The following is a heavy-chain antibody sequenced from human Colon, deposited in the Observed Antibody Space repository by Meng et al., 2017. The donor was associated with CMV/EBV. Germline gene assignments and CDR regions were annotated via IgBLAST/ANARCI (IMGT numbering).Heavy chain of an antibody. D-gene: IGHD2-2*02. V-gene: IGHV1-69*10. CDR2: VLPVLDVG. Sequence: SVKVSCKASGGTFSTNAITWVRQAPGHGLEWMGGVLPVLDVGHHAQKFQGRVTITADKSTSTAYMELSSLRSDDTAVYYCAREVWDDCSSTSCYILGDYWGQGTLVTVSS. CDR3: AREVWDDCSSTSCYILGDY. J-gene: IGHJ4*02. CDR1: GGTFSTNA.